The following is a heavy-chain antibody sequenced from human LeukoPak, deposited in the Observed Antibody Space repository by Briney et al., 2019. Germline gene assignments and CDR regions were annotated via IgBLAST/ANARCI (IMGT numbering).Heavy chain of an antibody. V-gene: IGHV3-15*01. D-gene: IGHD1-26*01. CDR1: GFTFSNAW. CDR3: TSQYSGSYLKLG. CDR2: IKSKTDGGTT. Sequence: GGSLRLSCAASGFTFSNAWMSWVRQAPGKGLERVGRIKSKTDGGTTDYAAPVKGRFTISRDDSKNTLYLQMNSLKTEDTAVYYCTSQYSGSYLKLGWGQGTLVTVSS. J-gene: IGHJ4*02.